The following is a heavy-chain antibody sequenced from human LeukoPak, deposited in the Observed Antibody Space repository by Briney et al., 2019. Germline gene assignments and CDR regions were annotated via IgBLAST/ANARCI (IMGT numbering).Heavy chain of an antibody. CDR3: ARAAKRYYDSSGHYA. D-gene: IGHD3-22*01. CDR2: ISAYNGNT. J-gene: IGHJ5*02. V-gene: IGHV1-18*01. CDR1: GYTFTSYG. Sequence: GASVKVSCKASGYTFTSYGISWVRQAPGQGLEWMGWISAYNGNTNYAQKLQGRVTMTTDTSTSTAYMELRSLRSDDTAVYYCARAAKRYYDSSGHYAWGQGTLVTVSS.